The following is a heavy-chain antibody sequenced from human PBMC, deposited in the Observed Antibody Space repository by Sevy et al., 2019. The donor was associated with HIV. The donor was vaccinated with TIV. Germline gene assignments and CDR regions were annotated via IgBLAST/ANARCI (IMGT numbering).Heavy chain of an antibody. CDR2: IWYDGSKK. CDR1: GFTFSSYG. Sequence: GGSLRLSCAASGFTFSSYGMHWVRQAPGKGLEWVAVIWYDGSKKYYADSVKGRFTISRDNSKNTLYLQMNSLRAEDTAVYYCARDSNGYSYGSHYYYGMDVWGQGTTVTVSS. J-gene: IGHJ6*02. V-gene: IGHV3-33*01. D-gene: IGHD5-18*01. CDR3: ARDSNGYSYGSHYYYGMDV.